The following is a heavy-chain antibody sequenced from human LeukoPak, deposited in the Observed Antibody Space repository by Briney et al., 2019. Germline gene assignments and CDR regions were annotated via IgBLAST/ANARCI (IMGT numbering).Heavy chain of an antibody. CDR1: GYSFTSYR. CDR3: ARPSPSQAAAGGFDY. D-gene: IGHD6-13*01. CDR2: IYPGDSDT. V-gene: IGHV5-51*01. Sequence: GESLKISCKGSGYSFTSYRIGWVRQMPGKGLEWMGIIYPGDSDTRYSPSFQGQVTISADKSISTAYLQWSSLKASDTAMYYCARPSPSQAAAGGFDYWGQGTLVTVSS. J-gene: IGHJ4*02.